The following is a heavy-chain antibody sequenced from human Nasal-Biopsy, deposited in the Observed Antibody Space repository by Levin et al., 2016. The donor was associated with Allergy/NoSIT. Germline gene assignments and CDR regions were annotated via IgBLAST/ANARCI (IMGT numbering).Heavy chain of an antibody. CDR2: ISSDSANT. CDR3: AEGGISPPRAAS. CDR1: GFTFRDYA. V-gene: IGHV3-23*01. J-gene: IGHJ5*02. D-gene: IGHD3-3*02. Sequence: ETLSLTCAASGFTFRDYAMSWVRQAPGRGLEWVSRISSDSANTDYSESVKGRFTISRDNSMDTLYLQMNSLRVEDTAVYYCAEGGISPPRAASWDQGTLVTVSS.